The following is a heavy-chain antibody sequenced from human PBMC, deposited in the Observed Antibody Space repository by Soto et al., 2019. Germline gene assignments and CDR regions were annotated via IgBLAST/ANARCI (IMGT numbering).Heavy chain of an antibody. CDR2: IIPISGTA. CDR3: ARSQGSRTSLEIYYYYYYGMDV. V-gene: IGHV1-69*01. J-gene: IGHJ6*02. D-gene: IGHD2-2*01. Sequence: QVQLVQSGAEVKKPGSSVKVSCKASGGTFSSYAISWVRQAPGQGLECMGGIIPISGTANYAQKFQGRVTLTAAESTSTAYMELSSLRSEDTAVYYCARSQGSRTSLEIYYYYYYGMDVWVQGTTVTVSS. CDR1: GGTFSSYA.